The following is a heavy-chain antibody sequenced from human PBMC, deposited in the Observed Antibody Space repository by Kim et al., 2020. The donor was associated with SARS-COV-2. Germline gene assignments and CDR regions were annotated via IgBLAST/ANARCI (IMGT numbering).Heavy chain of an antibody. J-gene: IGHJ3*02. D-gene: IGHD5-18*01. CDR1: GFTFSSYG. V-gene: IGHV3-33*01. CDR2: IWYDGSNK. CDR3: ARDGEMGGYGYNAFDI. Sequence: GGSLRLSCAASGFTFSSYGMHWVRQAPGKGLEWVAVIWYDGSNKYYADSVKGRFTNTRNNSKNTLYLQMNSLRAEDTAVYYCARDGEMGGYGYNAFDIWGQGTMVGVPS.